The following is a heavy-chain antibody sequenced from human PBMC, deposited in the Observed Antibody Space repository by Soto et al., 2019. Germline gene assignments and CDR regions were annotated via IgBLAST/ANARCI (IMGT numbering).Heavy chain of an antibody. D-gene: IGHD2-2*01. CDR2: IIPMFGTA. CDR3: ARQKAMPPHFYSGMDV. J-gene: IGHJ6*02. V-gene: IGHV1-69*06. Sequence: QVHLVQSGAEVKKPGSSVKVSCTASGGTFGSYTVTWVRQAPGQGLEWMGEIIPMFGTASYAQKFQGRVTLTADKSTTTAHMELGSLSSDDTAVYFCARQKAMPPHFYSGMDVWGQGTTVTGSS. CDR1: GGTFGSYT.